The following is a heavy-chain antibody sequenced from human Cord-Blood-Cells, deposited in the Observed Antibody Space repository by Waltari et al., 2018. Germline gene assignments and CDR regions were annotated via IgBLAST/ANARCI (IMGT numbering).Heavy chain of an antibody. D-gene: IGHD2-21*02. CDR2: INLNCGGT. CDR3: SVAYWGGDCYSYFHL. Sequence: QVRLVQAGAEVKKPGASVTVACQASGYTFTGYYMHWVRQAPGPGLEWMCGINLNCGGTNNDHKVQGWVPITMSTAISTAYMDLSRLRRGDTAVYYCSVAYWGGDCYSYFHLWGQGTLVTVSS. J-gene: IGHJ1*01. V-gene: IGHV1-2*04. CDR1: GYTFTGYY.